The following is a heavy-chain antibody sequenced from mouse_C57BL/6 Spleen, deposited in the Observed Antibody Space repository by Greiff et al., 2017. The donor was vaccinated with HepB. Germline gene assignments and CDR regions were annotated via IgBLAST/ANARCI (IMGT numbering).Heavy chain of an antibody. Sequence: VQLQQSGPGLVKPSQSLSLTCSVSGYSITSGYYWNWIRQPPGNKLEWMGYISYDGSTNYNPSLKNRITITRDTSKNQFFLKLNSVTTEDTATYCCARGIYYYGLAYWGQGTLVTVSA. CDR1: GYSITSGYY. D-gene: IGHD1-1*01. CDR2: ISYDGST. CDR3: ARGIYYYGLAY. J-gene: IGHJ3*01. V-gene: IGHV3-6*01.